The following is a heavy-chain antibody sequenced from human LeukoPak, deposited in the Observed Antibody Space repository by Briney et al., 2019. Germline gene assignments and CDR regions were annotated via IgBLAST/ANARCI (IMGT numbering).Heavy chain of an antibody. CDR3: ARGFITMVRGVNPLYYFDY. CDR1: GYTFTSYG. J-gene: IGHJ4*02. V-gene: IGHV1-18*01. D-gene: IGHD3-10*01. CDR2: ISAYNGNT. Sequence: GASVKVSCKASGYTFTSYGISWVRQAPGQGLEWMGWISAYNGNTNYAQKLQGRVTMTTDTSTSTAYMELRSLRSDDTAVYYCARGFITMVRGVNPLYYFDYWGQGTLVTVSS.